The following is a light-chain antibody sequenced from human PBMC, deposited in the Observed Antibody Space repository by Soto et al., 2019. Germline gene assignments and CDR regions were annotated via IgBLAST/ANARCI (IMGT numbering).Light chain of an antibody. V-gene: IGKV3-20*01. CDR1: LTVSDNY. CDR3: QQYSTSPLT. J-gene: IGKJ1*01. Sequence: EIVLTHSPGTLSLSPGERSTLSCRASLTVSDNYLAWYQQKAGQAPRLVIYDASTRATGIPDRFSASGSGTDCTLTISRLEPEDFAVYYCQQYSTSPLTFGQGTKVEVK. CDR2: DAS.